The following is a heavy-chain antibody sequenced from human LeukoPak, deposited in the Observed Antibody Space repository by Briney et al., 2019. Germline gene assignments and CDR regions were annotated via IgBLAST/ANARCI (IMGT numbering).Heavy chain of an antibody. J-gene: IGHJ4*02. CDR3: ATDLGTAIVTRGY. D-gene: IGHD5-18*01. CDR2: IGSSGASP. V-gene: IGHV3-23*01. Sequence: PGGSLRLSCAASGFTFSSYAMSWVRQAPGKGLEWVSTIGSSGASPYYADSVKGRFTISRDNSKNTLYLQMNSLRAEDTALYYCATDLGTAIVTRGYWGQGTLVTVSS. CDR1: GFTFSSYA.